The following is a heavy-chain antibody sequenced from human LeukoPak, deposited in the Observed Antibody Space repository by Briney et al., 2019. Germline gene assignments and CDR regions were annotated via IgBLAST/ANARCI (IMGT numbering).Heavy chain of an antibody. CDR1: GFTFSTYA. CDR3: LGYCSGGSCYSGAH. Sequence: PGGSLRLSCAASGFTFSTYAMSWVRQAPGKGLEWVSTISTTGHNTYYADSVRGRFTIARDNSKNTQSLHMNSLRAEDTAVYYCLGYCSGGSCYSGAHWGQGTLVTVSS. J-gene: IGHJ4*02. D-gene: IGHD2-15*01. V-gene: IGHV3-23*01. CDR2: ISTTGHNT.